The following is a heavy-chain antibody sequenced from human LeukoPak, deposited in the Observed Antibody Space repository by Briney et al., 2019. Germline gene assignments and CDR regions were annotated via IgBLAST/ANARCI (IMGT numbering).Heavy chain of an antibody. D-gene: IGHD1-26*01. CDR2: IIPILGIA. V-gene: IGHV1-69*04. CDR3: ARSVHSGSYWTRGWYFDL. Sequence: ASVKVPCKASGGTFSSYAISWVRQAPGRGLEWMGRIIPILGIANYAQKFQGRVTITADKSTSTAYMELSSLRSEDTAVYYCARSVHSGSYWTRGWYFDLWGRGTLVTVSS. J-gene: IGHJ2*01. CDR1: GGTFSSYA.